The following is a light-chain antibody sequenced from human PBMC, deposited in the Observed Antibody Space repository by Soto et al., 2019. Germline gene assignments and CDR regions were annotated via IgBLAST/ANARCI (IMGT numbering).Light chain of an antibody. J-gene: IGLJ2*01. CDR3: SSYTSSSTLVV. CDR1: SSDVGGYNY. V-gene: IGLV2-14*01. Sequence: QSALTQPASVSGSPGQSITISCTGTSSDVGGYNYVSWYQQHPGKAPKLMIYDVSNRPSGVSNRFSGSKSGNTASLTISGRQAEDEADYYCSSYTSSSTLVVFGGGTKLIVL. CDR2: DVS.